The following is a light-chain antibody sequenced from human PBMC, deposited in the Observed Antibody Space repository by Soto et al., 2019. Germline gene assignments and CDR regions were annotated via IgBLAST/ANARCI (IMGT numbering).Light chain of an antibody. J-gene: IGLJ1*01. CDR2: EVN. CDR3: GSYTSTDTPFV. CDR1: STDVGGYNY. Sequence: QSVLAQPSSVSGSPGQSITISCTGTSTDVGGYNYVSWYQHHPGKGPKLIIYEVNNRPSGVSDRFSGSKSGNKASLTISNLEAEDESDYYCGSYTSTDTPFVCGTGTKVTV. V-gene: IGLV2-14*01.